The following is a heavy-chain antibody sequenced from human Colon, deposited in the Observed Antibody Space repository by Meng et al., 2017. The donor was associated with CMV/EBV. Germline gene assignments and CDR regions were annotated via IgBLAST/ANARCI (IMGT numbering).Heavy chain of an antibody. CDR2: ISYDGSNK. CDR1: GFTFSSYA. CDR3: ARKSIAARHFDY. D-gene: IGHD6-6*01. V-gene: IGHV3-30*04. Sequence: LSLTCAASGFTFSSYAMHWVRQAPGKGLEWVAVISYDGSNKYYADSVKGRFTISRDNSKNTLYLQMNSLRAEDTAVYYCARKSIAARHFDYWGQGTLVTVSS. J-gene: IGHJ4*02.